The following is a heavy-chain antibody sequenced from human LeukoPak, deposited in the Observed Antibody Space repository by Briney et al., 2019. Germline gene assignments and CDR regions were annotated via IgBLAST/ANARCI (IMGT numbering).Heavy chain of an antibody. D-gene: IGHD3-10*01. CDR3: ALLWYGELPQVDY. CDR1: GFSVKNNY. V-gene: IGHV3-53*01. CDR2: IYTGGTI. Sequence: GGSLRLSCAASGFSVKNNYMTWVRQAPGKGLEWVSLIYTGGTIYYADSVKGRFTISRDNSKNTLYLQMNSLTAEDTAVYYCALLWYGELPQVDYWGQGTLVTVSS. J-gene: IGHJ4*02.